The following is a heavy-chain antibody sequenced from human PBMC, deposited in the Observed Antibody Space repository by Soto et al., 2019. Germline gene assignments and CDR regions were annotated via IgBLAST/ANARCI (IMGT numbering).Heavy chain of an antibody. J-gene: IGHJ3*01. V-gene: IGHV3-23*01. CDR3: GRRPLPEGLLGTLGAVDF. Sequence: EVQVLESGGGLVQPGGSLRLSCAASGFTFSTYGMSWVRQAPGKGLEWVSDLSGSGRSTYYTDSVKGRFTISRDNSKNTLYRQMTSLRAEDSAAYYWGRRPLPEGLLGTLGAVDFWGQGTMVTVSS. CDR1: GFTFSTYG. CDR2: LSGSGRST. D-gene: IGHD1-1*01.